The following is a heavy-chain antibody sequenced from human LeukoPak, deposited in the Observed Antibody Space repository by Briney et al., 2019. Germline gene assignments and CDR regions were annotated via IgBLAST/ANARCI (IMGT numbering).Heavy chain of an antibody. CDR1: GHTFTSYA. Sequence: ASVKVSCKASGHTFTSYAMNWVRQAPGQGLEWMGWINTNTGNPTYAQGFTGRFVFSLDTSVSTAYLQISSLKAEDTAVYYCARGIGALRYFDWFGYYYYYMDVWGKGTTVTVSS. D-gene: IGHD3-9*01. V-gene: IGHV7-4-1*02. CDR3: ARGIGALRYFDWFGYYYYYMDV. CDR2: INTNTGNP. J-gene: IGHJ6*03.